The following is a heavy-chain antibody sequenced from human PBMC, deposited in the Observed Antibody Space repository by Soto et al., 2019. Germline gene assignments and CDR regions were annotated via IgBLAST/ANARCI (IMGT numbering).Heavy chain of an antibody. Sequence: KSSETLSLTCSVSGASISSGGYSWSWLRRPPGKGLEWIGYVYPDGTSFYNQALKRRVAIAMDTSKNQFSLKLTSVTAADTAIYFCARETTARFDPWGQGTQVTVSS. D-gene: IGHD5-18*01. CDR3: ARETTARFDP. CDR1: GASISSGGYS. J-gene: IGHJ5*02. CDR2: VYPDGTS. V-gene: IGHV4-30-2*01.